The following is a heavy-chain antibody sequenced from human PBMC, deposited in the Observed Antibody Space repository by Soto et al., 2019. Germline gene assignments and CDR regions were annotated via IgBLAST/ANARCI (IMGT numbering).Heavy chain of an antibody. CDR3: ARTGWRYCGEIDY. Sequence: QVQLVQSGAEVKKPGSSVKVSCKASGGTFSSYSINWVRQAPGQGLEWMGEIVPIFGQGNYAQKFQGRVTITADESTRTAYMELRSLRSADTDVYYCARTGWRYCGEIDYWGQGSLVTVSS. D-gene: IGHD3-10*01. CDR1: GGTFSSYS. CDR2: IVPIFGQG. V-gene: IGHV1-69*01. J-gene: IGHJ4*02.